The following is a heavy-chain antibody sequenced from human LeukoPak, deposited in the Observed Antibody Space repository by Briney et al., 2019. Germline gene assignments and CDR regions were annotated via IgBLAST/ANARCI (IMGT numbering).Heavy chain of an antibody. CDR3: ARDEYYYGSGSYRFDY. D-gene: IGHD3-10*01. CDR1: GGSFSGYY. CDR2: INHSGST. V-gene: IGHV4-34*01. J-gene: IGHJ4*02. Sequence: SETLSLTCAVYGGSFSGYYWSWIRQPPGKGLEWIGEINHSGSTNYNPSLKSRVTMSVDTSKNQFSLKLSSVTAADTAVYYCARDEYYYGSGSYRFDYWGQGTLVTVSS.